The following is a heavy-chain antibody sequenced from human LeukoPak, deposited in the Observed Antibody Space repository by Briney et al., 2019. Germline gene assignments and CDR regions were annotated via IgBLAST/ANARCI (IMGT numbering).Heavy chain of an antibody. J-gene: IGHJ4*02. CDR1: GFTFDDYA. CDR2: ISWNSGSI. Sequence: GGSLRLSCAASGFTFDDYAMHWVRQAPGKGLEWVSGISWNSGSIGYADSVKGRFTISRDNSKNTVDLQMNSLRVEDTAVYYCAKDYVSGDGYWDFDYWGQGTLVTVSS. V-gene: IGHV3-9*01. D-gene: IGHD5-24*01. CDR3: AKDYVSGDGYWDFDY.